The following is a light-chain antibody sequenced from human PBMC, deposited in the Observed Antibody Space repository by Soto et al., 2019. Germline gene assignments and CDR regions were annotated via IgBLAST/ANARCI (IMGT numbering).Light chain of an antibody. V-gene: IGKV1-5*03. J-gene: IGKJ1*01. CDR3: QQYNTYHWT. CDR1: QSIGIW. CDR2: RAS. Sequence: DIQMTQSPSTLSASVGDRVTITCRASQSIGIWLAWYQQRPGKAPKLLIYRASTLESGVPSRFSGSGSGTEFTLTISSLQPDDFATYFCQQYNTYHWTFGQGTKVEIK.